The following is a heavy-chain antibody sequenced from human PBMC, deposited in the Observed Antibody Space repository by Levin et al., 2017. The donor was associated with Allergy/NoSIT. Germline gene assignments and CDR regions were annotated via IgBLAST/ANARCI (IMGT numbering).Heavy chain of an antibody. CDR2: INNIGST. Sequence: PSQTLSLTCTVYDRSFSDYYYNWIRQPPGEGLEWIGEINNIGSTNYNSSLRGRVVISVDTSRNQFSLRLSSVTAADTAVYFCAREDTTGGGFDSWGQGTMVTVSS. CDR3: AREDTTGGGFDS. J-gene: IGHJ3*02. D-gene: IGHD2-8*02. CDR1: DRSFSDYY. V-gene: IGHV4-34*01.